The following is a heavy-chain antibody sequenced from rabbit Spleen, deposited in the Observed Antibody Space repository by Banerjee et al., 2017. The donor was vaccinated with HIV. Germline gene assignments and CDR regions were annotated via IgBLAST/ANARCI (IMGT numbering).Heavy chain of an antibody. CDR3: ARDTGTSFSSYGMDL. Sequence: QEQLVESGGGLVKPEGSLKLSCTASGLDFSGDSYDYYICWVRQPPGKGLEWIACIAVGSGGFTYYANWAKGRFTISKTSSTTVTLQMTSLTAADTATYFCARDTGTSFSSYGMDLWGQGTLVTVS. CDR2: IAVGSGGFT. D-gene: IGHD8-1*01. V-gene: IGHV1S45*01. CDR1: GLDFSGDSYDYY. J-gene: IGHJ6*01.